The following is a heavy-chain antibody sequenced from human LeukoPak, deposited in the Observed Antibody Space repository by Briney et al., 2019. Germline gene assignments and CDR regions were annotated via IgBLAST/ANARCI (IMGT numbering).Heavy chain of an antibody. J-gene: IGHJ4*02. CDR1: GGSISSSSYY. V-gene: IGHV4-39*01. CDR3: ARSEYSSSWSLYYFDY. Sequence: KPSETLSLTCTVSGGSISSSSYYWGWIRQPPGKGLEWIGRIYYSGSTYYNPSLKSRVTISVDTSKNQFSLKLSSVTAADTAVYYCARSEYSSSWSLYYFDYWGQGTLVTVSS. CDR2: IYYSGST. D-gene: IGHD6-13*01.